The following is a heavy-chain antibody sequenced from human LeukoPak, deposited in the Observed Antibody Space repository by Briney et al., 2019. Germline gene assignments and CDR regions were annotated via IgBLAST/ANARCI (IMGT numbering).Heavy chain of an antibody. CDR2: IYSGGST. CDR1: GFAVSSNY. D-gene: IGHD4-17*01. J-gene: IGHJ4*02. V-gene: IGHV3-53*01. CDR3: ARDPTRKHDYGDYGLVDY. Sequence: GGSLRLSCAASGFAVSSNYISWVRQAPGKGLEWVSVIYSGGSTYYADSVKGRFTISRDNSKNTLYLQMNSLRAEDTAVYYCARDPTRKHDYGDYGLVDYWGQGTLVTVSS.